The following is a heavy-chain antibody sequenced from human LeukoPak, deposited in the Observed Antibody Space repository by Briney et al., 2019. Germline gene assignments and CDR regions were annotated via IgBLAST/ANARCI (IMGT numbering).Heavy chain of an antibody. CDR3: ATSPVISRD. CDR1: GFTVSSNY. D-gene: IGHD2-21*01. V-gene: IGHV3-66*01. Sequence: PGGSLRLTCATSGFTVSSNYMSWVRQAPGKGLEWVSDIYNDDNGGKTHYADSVKGRFTISRDNAKNTLYLQMNALRVEDTAVYYCATSPVISRDWGQGTLVTVSS. J-gene: IGHJ4*02. CDR2: IYNDDNGGKT.